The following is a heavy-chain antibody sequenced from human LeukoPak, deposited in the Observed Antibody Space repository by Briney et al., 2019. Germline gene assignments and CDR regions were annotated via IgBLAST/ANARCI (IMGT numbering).Heavy chain of an antibody. CDR2: INDDGSST. CDR3: ARGTWGIRVSDYFYYMDV. J-gene: IGHJ6*03. CDR1: GFTFSNYW. V-gene: IGHV3-74*01. Sequence: GGSLRLSCAASGFTFSNYWMHWVRQAPGKGLLWLSRINDDGSSTDYADFVKGRFTISRDNAKNTLYLQMNSLRAEDTAVYYCARGTWGIRVSDYFYYMDVWGKGTTVTISS. D-gene: IGHD3-16*01.